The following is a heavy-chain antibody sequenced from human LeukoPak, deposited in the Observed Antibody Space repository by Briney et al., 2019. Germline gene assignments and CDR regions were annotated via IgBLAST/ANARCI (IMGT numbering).Heavy chain of an antibody. D-gene: IGHD4-17*01. V-gene: IGHV3-23*01. CDR2: ISGDGDII. J-gene: IGHJ4*02. CDR3: VRRGMTTVTLFDY. Sequence: GGSLRLSCAASGFSFNNYGMSWVRQAPGKGLEWVSSISGDGDIIVYADSVKGRFTISRDNSKNTLYLQMNSVRAEDTAVYYCVRRGMTTVTLFDYWGQGILVTVSS. CDR1: GFSFNNYG.